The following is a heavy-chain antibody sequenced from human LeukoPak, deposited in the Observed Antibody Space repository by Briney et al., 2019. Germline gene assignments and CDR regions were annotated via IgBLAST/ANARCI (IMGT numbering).Heavy chain of an antibody. D-gene: IGHD3-10*01. CDR2: IYYSGTT. CDR3: ASENYGSGSLNY. Sequence: SETLSLTCTFSGGSISGYYWTWIRQPPGKGLEWIGYIYYSGTTNYNPALESRVTISIDTSRNQFSLRLSSVTAADTAVYHCASENYGSGSLNYWGQGTLSPSPQ. J-gene: IGHJ4*02. CDR1: GGSISGYY. V-gene: IGHV4-59*08.